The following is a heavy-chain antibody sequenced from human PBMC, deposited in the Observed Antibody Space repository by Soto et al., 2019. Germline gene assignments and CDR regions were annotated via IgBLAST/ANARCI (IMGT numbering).Heavy chain of an antibody. Sequence: PSETLSLTCAVSGYSISSGYYWGWIRQPPGKGLEWIGSIYHSGSTYYNPSLKSRVTISVDTSKNQFSLKLSSVTAADTAVYYWARGHNWNYGYWGQGTLVTVSS. CDR2: IYHSGST. CDR1: GYSISSGYY. CDR3: ARGHNWNYGY. D-gene: IGHD1-7*01. V-gene: IGHV4-38-2*01. J-gene: IGHJ4*02.